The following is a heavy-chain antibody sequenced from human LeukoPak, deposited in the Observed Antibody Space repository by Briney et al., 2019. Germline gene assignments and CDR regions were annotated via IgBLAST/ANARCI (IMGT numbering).Heavy chain of an antibody. D-gene: IGHD3-10*01. CDR2: IFPGDSET. J-gene: IGHJ4*02. V-gene: IGHV5-51*01. CDR3: ATSGSQTKFDY. CDR1: GYSFTTYW. Sequence: GESLKISCQGSGYSFTTYWIGWVRQMPGKGLEWMGIIFPGDSETIYSPSFQGQVTISADKSINTAYLQWSSLKASDTAMYYCATSGSQTKFDYWGQGTLVTASS.